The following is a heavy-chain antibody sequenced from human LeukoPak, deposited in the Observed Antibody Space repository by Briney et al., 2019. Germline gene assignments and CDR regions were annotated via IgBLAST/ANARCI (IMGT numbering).Heavy chain of an antibody. D-gene: IGHD1-14*01. CDR3: SKDPVPHGNGLYWFDP. J-gene: IGHJ5*02. CDR2: ISGSGAKT. Sequence: GGSLRLSCAASGFTSSNYAVSWVRQAPGKGLEWVSGISGSGAKTYYADSVKGRFTISRDNSRNTLYIQMNSLRVEDTAVYYCSKDPVPHGNGLYWFDPWGQGTLVTVSS. CDR1: GFTSSNYA. V-gene: IGHV3-23*01.